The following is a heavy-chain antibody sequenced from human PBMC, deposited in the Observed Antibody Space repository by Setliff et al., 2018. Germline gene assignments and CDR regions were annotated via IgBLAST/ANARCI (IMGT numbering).Heavy chain of an antibody. CDR2: ISCYDGNT. J-gene: IGHJ5*02. D-gene: IGHD2-15*01. CDR1: GYTFNSYG. Sequence: GASVKVSCKASGYTFNSYGITWVRQAPGQGLEWRGWISCYDGNTRYARKIQGRATMTTDTSTTTAYMELRSLTSDDTAVYYCARSPAVLGIVYLDPWGQGTLVTVSS. V-gene: IGHV1-18*01. CDR3: ARSPAVLGIVYLDP.